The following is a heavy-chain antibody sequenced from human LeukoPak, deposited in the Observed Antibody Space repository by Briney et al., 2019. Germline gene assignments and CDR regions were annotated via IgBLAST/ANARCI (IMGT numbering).Heavy chain of an antibody. CDR3: ARDPDYSQQRGYFDY. J-gene: IGHJ4*02. V-gene: IGHV3-30-3*01. Sequence: GGSLRLSCAASGFTFSSYAMHWVRQAPGKGLEWVAVVSYDGSNKYYADSVKGRFTISRDNSKNTLYLQMNSLRAEDTAVYYCARDPDYSQQRGYFDYWGQGTLVTVSS. CDR1: GFTFSSYA. D-gene: IGHD4-11*01. CDR2: VSYDGSNK.